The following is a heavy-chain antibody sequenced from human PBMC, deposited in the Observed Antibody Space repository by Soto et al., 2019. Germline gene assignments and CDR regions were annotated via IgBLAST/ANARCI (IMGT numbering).Heavy chain of an antibody. Sequence: SETLSLTCAVSGGSIVGSYYYFFGLGQSPWKGPEWIGSVFYTGFTSYNPSLESRVSVSVDTSKNQFSLKVSGVSAADTAVYYCATSQKGYNWNYFDHWGQGALVTVSS. V-gene: IGHV4-39*01. CDR2: VFYTGFT. J-gene: IGHJ4*02. CDR3: ATSQKGYNWNYFDH. CDR1: GGSIVGSYYY. D-gene: IGHD1-20*01.